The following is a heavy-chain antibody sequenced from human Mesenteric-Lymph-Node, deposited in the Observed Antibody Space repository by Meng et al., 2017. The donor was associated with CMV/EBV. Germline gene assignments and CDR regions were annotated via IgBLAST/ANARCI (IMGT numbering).Heavy chain of an antibody. CDR2: IDLSGST. CDR3: ARRLQLWPPSTYFDF. J-gene: IGHJ4*02. CDR1: GPFSGYS. Sequence: GPFSGYSWSWLRQTPGKGLEWIGQIDLSGSTNYNPSLSSRVTISVDMSENQFSLKLKLSSVTAADTAVYYCARRLQLWPPSTYFDFWGQGTLVTVSS. D-gene: IGHD5-18*01. V-gene: IGHV4-34*01.